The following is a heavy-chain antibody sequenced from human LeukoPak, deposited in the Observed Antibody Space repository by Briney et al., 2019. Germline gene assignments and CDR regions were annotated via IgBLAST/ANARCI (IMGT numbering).Heavy chain of an antibody. CDR1: GGSISPYY. D-gene: IGHD6-13*01. CDR2: IYYTGTT. CDR3: ARGLTAAVDRALDY. V-gene: IGHV4-4*07. Sequence: PSETLSLTCTVSGGSISPYYWSWIRQRAGKGLEWIGRIYYTGTTDYNPSLKSRVSMSLDTSTKQFSLKLSSVTAADTAVYYCARGLTAAVDRALDYWGQGTLVTVST. J-gene: IGHJ4*02.